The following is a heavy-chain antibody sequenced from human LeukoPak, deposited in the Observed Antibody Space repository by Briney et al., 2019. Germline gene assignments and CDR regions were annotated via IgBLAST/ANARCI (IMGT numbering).Heavy chain of an antibody. V-gene: IGHV3-66*01. D-gene: IGHD3-16*01. Sequence: PGGSLRLSCVASGFTASSNYMNWVRQAPGKGLEWVSAIYSGGSTYYADSVKGRFTISRDSSKNTLYLQMNSLRAEDTAVYYCAGSYVSRSFDYWGQGTLVTVSS. CDR2: IYSGGST. CDR3: AGSYVSRSFDY. CDR1: GFTASSNY. J-gene: IGHJ4*02.